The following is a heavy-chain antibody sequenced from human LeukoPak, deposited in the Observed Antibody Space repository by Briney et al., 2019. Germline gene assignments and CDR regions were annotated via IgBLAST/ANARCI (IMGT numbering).Heavy chain of an antibody. CDR3: ARDRYSGYEFDY. CDR2: ISWNSGSI. J-gene: IGHJ4*02. D-gene: IGHD5-12*01. Sequence: GGSLRLSCAASGFTFDDYAMHWVRQAPGKGLEWVSGISWNSGSIGYADSVKGRFTISRDNAKNSLYLQMNGLGAEDTAVYYCARDRYSGYEFDYWGQGTLVTVS. V-gene: IGHV3-9*01. CDR1: GFTFDDYA.